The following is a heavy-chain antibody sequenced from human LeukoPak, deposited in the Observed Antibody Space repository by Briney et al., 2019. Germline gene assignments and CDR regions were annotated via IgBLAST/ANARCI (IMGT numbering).Heavy chain of an antibody. Sequence: GGSLRLSCAASGFTFSSYGMHWVRQAPGKGLEWVAVIWYDGSNKYYADSVKGRFTISRDNSKNTLYLQMNSLRTEDTAVYYCAKDRHYYYIGVWGKGTTVTVSS. CDR1: GFTFSSYG. CDR3: AKDRHYYYIGV. CDR2: IWYDGSNK. V-gene: IGHV3-30*02. J-gene: IGHJ6*03.